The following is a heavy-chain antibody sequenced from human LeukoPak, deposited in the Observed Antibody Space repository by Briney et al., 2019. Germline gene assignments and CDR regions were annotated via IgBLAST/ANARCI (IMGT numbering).Heavy chain of an antibody. CDR2: TTGSGDKL. V-gene: IGHV3-23*01. CDR3: ARYENGGIDY. D-gene: IGHD2-15*01. J-gene: IGHJ4*02. Sequence: GGSLRLSCTASGFTFRSYALSWVRQAPGKGLEWVSATTGSGDKLFYADSVKGRFTISRDNSKNTLYLQMNNLRAEDTAVYYCARYENGGIDYWGQGTLVTVSS. CDR1: GFTFRSYA.